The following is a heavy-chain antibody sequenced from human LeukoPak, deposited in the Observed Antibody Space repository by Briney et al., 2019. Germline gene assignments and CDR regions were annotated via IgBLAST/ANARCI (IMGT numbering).Heavy chain of an antibody. CDR2: IYTSGST. Sequence: SETLSLTCTVSGGSLSSYYWSWIRQPAGKGLEWIGRIYTSGSTNYNPSLKSRVTVSVDTCKNQFALKLSSVTAADTAVYYCARVRRGDIVVVPAAIRGDAFDIWGQGTMVTVSS. CDR3: ARVRRGDIVVVPAAIRGDAFDI. D-gene: IGHD2-2*01. V-gene: IGHV4-4*07. J-gene: IGHJ3*02. CDR1: GGSLSSYY.